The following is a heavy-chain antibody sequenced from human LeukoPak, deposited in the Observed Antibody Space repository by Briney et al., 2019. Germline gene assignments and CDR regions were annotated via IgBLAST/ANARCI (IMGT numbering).Heavy chain of an antibody. CDR2: IYTRGSP. Sequence: SQTLSLTCTVSGGSISSYYWSWIRQPAGKGLEWIGRIYTRGSPNYNPCLKSRVNMPVTTYKDQFSLKLSPVTAADTAVYYCARDTTHPGEYFDYWGQGTLVTVSS. D-gene: IGHD2/OR15-2a*01. CDR1: GGSISSYY. J-gene: IGHJ4*02. CDR3: ARDTTHPGEYFDY. V-gene: IGHV4-4*07.